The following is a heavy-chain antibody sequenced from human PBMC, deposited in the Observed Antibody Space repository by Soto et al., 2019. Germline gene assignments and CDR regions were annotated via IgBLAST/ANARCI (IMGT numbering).Heavy chain of an antibody. J-gene: IGHJ4*02. D-gene: IGHD5-12*01. CDR1: GFTFSSYG. CDR2: ISYDGSNK. V-gene: IGHV3-30*18. Sequence: QVQLVESGGGVVQPGRSLRLSCAASGFTFSSYGMHWVRQAPGKGLEWVAVISYDGSNKYYADSVKGRFTISRDNSKNTLYLQMNSLRAEDTAVYYCAKAVSGYDERYFDYWGQGTLVTVSS. CDR3: AKAVSGYDERYFDY.